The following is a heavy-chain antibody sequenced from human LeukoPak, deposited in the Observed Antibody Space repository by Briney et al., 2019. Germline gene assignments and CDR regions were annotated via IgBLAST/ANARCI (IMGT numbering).Heavy chain of an antibody. CDR3: ARTGNGEYFQH. CDR2: IIPIFGTA. J-gene: IGHJ1*01. V-gene: IGHV1-69*05. CDR1: GGTFSSYA. D-gene: IGHD1-14*01. Sequence: SVKVSCKASGGTFSSYAISWERQAPGQGLEWMGRIIPIFGTANYAQKFQGRVTITTDESTSTAYMELSSLRSEDTAVYYCARTGNGEYFQHWGQGTLVTVSS.